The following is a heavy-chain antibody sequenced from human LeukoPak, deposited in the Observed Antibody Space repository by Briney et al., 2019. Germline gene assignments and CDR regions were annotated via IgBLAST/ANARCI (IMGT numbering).Heavy chain of an antibody. CDR1: GFTFKIYT. V-gene: IGHV3-23*01. D-gene: IGHD3-3*01. CDR2: INFSGDNRGDNT. Sequence: GGSRRLSCAAFGFTFKIYTMNWVRQAPGKGLEWVSGINFSGDNRGDNTYYADSVRGRFSISRDNSQNTVFLQMNSLRVEDTAAYFCVATFTIFGVVSTIEWGQGALVTVSS. J-gene: IGHJ4*02. CDR3: VATFTIFGVVSTIE.